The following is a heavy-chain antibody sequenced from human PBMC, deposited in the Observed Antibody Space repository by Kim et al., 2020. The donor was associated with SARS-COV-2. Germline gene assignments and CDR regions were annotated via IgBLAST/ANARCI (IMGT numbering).Heavy chain of an antibody. J-gene: IGHJ4*02. Sequence: VKGRFTISRDNAKNSLYLQMNRLRAGDTALYYCEKVGYSSGWSQSGPFDYWGQGTLVTVSS. CDR3: EKVGYSSGWSQSGPFDY. V-gene: IGHV3-9*01. D-gene: IGHD6-19*01.